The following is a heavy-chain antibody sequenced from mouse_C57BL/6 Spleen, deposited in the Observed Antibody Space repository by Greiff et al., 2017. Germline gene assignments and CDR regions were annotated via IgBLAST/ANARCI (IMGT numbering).Heavy chain of an antibody. CDR3: ALFITTVVATWGDY. Sequence: QVQLQQSGPELVKPGASVKISCKASGYAFSSSWMNWVKQRPGKGLEWIGRIYPGDGDTNYNGKFKGKATLTADKSSSTAYMQLSSLTSEDSAVYFCALFITTVVATWGDYWGQGTTLTVSS. CDR1: GYAFSSSW. V-gene: IGHV1-82*01. J-gene: IGHJ2*01. CDR2: IYPGDGDT. D-gene: IGHD1-1*01.